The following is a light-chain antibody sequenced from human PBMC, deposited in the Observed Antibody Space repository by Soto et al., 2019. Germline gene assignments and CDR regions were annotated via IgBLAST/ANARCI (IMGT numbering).Light chain of an antibody. CDR1: QSVSSK. CDR3: QQYNNWPPGRT. CDR2: GAS. Sequence: EIVMTQSPATLSVSPGERATLSCRASQSVSSKLAWYQQKPGQAPRLLIYGASTRATGIPARFSGSGSGTEFTLTISSLQSEDFAVYYCQQYNNWPPGRTFGGGTKVEIK. V-gene: IGKV3-15*01. J-gene: IGKJ4*01.